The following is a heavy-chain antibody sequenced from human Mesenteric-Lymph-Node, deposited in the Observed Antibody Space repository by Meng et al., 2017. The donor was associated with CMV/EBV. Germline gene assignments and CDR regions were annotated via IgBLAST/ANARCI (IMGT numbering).Heavy chain of an antibody. CDR3: ARHSVDSGWGDVDY. V-gene: IGHV4-39*01. D-gene: IGHD6-19*01. J-gene: IGHJ4*02. CDR1: GGFISRSKYA. CDR2: FYYSGTT. Sequence: SGGFISRSKYAWGWIRQPPGKGLEWIGSFYYSGTTYYNPSLKSRLTISVDTTKNQFSLKLSSVTAADTAVYYCARHSVDSGWGDVDYWGQGALVTVSS.